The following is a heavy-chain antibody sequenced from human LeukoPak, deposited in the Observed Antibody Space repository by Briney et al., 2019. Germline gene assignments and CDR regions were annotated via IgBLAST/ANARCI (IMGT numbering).Heavy chain of an antibody. CDR2: LYSTGTT. Sequence: GGSLRLSCAVSGFTVSTNYMSWVRQAPGKGLEWVSILYSTGTTYYEDSVKGRFTISRDNSKNTLYLQMNSLRAEDTAVYYCARRGDCSSTSCLFFDYWGQGTLVTVSS. D-gene: IGHD2-2*01. CDR1: GFTVSTNY. J-gene: IGHJ4*02. CDR3: ARRGDCSSTSCLFFDY. V-gene: IGHV3-66*02.